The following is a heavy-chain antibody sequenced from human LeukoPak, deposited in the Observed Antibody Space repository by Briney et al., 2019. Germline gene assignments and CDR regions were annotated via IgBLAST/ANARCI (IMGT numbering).Heavy chain of an antibody. Sequence: SGPTLVNPTQTLTLTCTFSGFSLSTSGVGVGWIRQPPGKALEWLALIYWNDDNRYSPSLKSRLTITKDTSKNQVVLKMTNMDPVDTATYYCAHYGDYRFMYYFDYWGQGTLVTVSS. CDR1: GFSLSTSGVG. CDR2: IYWNDDN. D-gene: IGHD4-17*01. J-gene: IGHJ4*02. V-gene: IGHV2-5*01. CDR3: AHYGDYRFMYYFDY.